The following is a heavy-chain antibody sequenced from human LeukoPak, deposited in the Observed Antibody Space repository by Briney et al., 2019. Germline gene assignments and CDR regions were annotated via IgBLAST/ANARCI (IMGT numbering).Heavy chain of an antibody. CDR3: ARAGVVAATPGSWFDP. CDR2: IYHSGST. CDR1: GGSISSGGYS. J-gene: IGHJ5*02. V-gene: IGHV4-30-2*01. Sequence: SETLPLTCAVSGGSISSGGYSWSWIRQPPGKGLEWIGYIYHSGSTYYNPSLKSRVTISVDRSKNQFSLKLSSVTAADTAVYYCARAGVVAATPGSWFDPWGQGTLVTVSS. D-gene: IGHD2-15*01.